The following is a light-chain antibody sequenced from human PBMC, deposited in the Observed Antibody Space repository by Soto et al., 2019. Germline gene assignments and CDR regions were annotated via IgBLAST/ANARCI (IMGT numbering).Light chain of an antibody. CDR3: SSYTSSSTLVV. CDR2: DVS. J-gene: IGLJ3*02. V-gene: IGLV2-14*03. CDR1: SSDVGTYNF. Sequence: QSALTQPASVSGSPGQSITISCTGTSSDVGTYNFVSSYQQHPGTVPKLIIFDVSNRPSGVSHRFSGSKSGNTASLTISGLQAEDEADYYCSSYTSSSTLVVFGGGTKVTVL.